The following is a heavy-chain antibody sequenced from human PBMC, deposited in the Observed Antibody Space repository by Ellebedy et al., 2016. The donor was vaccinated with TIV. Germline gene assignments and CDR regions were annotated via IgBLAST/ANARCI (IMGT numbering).Heavy chain of an antibody. V-gene: IGHV3-23*01. J-gene: IGHJ4*02. CDR3: AKGDHRFWSAYYLDH. D-gene: IGHD3-3*01. CDR1: GFSFSAYA. CDR2: ISASGGST. Sequence: GESLKISXIASGFSFSAYAMTWVRQAPGKGLEWVSTISASGGSTYFADSVRGRFSVSRDNSNNTLYLQMSGLRAEDTALYYCAKGDHRFWSAYYLDHWGQGTLVTVSS.